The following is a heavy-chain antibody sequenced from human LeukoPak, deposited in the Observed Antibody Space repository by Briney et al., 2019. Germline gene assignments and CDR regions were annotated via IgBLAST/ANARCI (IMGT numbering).Heavy chain of an antibody. Sequence: LAGGSLRLSCAASGFTFSSYAMSWVRQAPGKGLEWVSAISGSGGSTYYADSVKGRFTISRDNSKNTLYLQMNSLRAEDTAVYYCAKVLRGIAVAGIDYWGQGTLVTVSS. D-gene: IGHD6-19*01. J-gene: IGHJ4*02. CDR1: GFTFSSYA. CDR2: ISGSGGST. CDR3: AKVLRGIAVAGIDY. V-gene: IGHV3-23*01.